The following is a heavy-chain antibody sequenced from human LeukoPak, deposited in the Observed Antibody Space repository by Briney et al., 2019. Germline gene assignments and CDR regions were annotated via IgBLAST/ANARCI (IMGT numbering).Heavy chain of an antibody. V-gene: IGHV3-48*03. CDR1: GFTFSSYE. CDR2: ISSSGSTI. Sequence: GGSLRLSCAASGFTFSSYEMNWVRQAPGKGLEWVSYISSSGSTICYADSVKGRFTISRDNAKNSLYLQMNSLRAEDTAVYYSAELGITMIGGVWGKGTTVTISS. D-gene: IGHD3-10*02. CDR3: AELGITMIGGV. J-gene: IGHJ6*04.